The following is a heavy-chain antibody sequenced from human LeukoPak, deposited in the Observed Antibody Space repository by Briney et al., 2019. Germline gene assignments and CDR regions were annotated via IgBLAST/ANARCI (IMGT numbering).Heavy chain of an antibody. D-gene: IGHD6-13*01. Sequence: SETLSLTCAVSGGSISSGGYYWSWIRQPPGKGLEWIGEINHSGSTNYNPSLKSRVTISVDTSKNQFSLKLSSVTAADTAVYYRARLSGYSSSWYPNWFDPWGQGTLVTVSS. CDR3: ARLSGYSSSWYPNWFDP. CDR1: GGSISSGGYY. CDR2: INHSGST. V-gene: IGHV4-34*01. J-gene: IGHJ5*02.